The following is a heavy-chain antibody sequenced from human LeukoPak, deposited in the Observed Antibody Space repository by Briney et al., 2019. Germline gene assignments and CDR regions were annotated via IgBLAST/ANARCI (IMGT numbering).Heavy chain of an antibody. CDR1: GFTFSSYG. J-gene: IGHJ6*03. V-gene: IGHV3-48*04. CDR2: INYSGNTI. Sequence: GGTLRLSCAASGFTFSSYGMSWVRQAPGKGLEWVSYINYSGNTIYYADSVKGRFTISRDNAKNSLYLQMNSLRAEDTAVYYCARGTVAGRNAYYYYYYYMDVWGKGTTVTISS. D-gene: IGHD6-19*01. CDR3: ARGTVAGRNAYYYYYYYMDV.